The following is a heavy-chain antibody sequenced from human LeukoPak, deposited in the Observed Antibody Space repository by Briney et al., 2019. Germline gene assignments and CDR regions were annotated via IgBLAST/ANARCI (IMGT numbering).Heavy chain of an antibody. J-gene: IGHJ4*02. D-gene: IGHD3-22*01. CDR1: GFTFNDQY. V-gene: IGHV3-72*01. CDR3: ARGRSVYYYDSSDFDY. Sequence: WGSLRLSGGASGFTFNDQYMDWVTQASGKGPGWVGRAWKKANSYTTEYAASVKGRFTISRDDSKNSLYLQMNSLKTEDTAVYYCARGRSVYYYDSSDFDYWGQGTLVTVSS. CDR2: AWKKANSYTT.